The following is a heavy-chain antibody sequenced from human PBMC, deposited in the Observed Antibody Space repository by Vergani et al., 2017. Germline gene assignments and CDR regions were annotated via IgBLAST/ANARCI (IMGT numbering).Heavy chain of an antibody. D-gene: IGHD2-8*01. CDR3: ARDCTSGGCPDNYGMDV. CDR2: IGSSGPYI. Sequence: VKLQESGPGLLKPSQTLSLTCTVPGESIRSGSHYWSWVRQAPRQGLEWVAFIGSSGPYINYADSVKGRFIISRDNTNNSLFLQLRSLRAEDAAVYYCARDCTSGGCPDNYGMDVWGQGATVTVSS. J-gene: IGHJ6*02. CDR1: GESIRSGSHY. V-gene: IGHV3-21*06.